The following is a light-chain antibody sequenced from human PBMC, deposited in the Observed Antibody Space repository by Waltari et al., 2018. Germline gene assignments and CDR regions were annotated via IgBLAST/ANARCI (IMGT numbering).Light chain of an antibody. Sequence: QTVVTQEPSFSVSPGGTVPLTCGLRSGSVSSNYYPIWFQQTPGQAPRTLIYSTNTRSSGVSDRFSGSILGNKAALTITGAQANDESDYYCVLYVGGGSWVFGGGTKLTVL. J-gene: IGLJ3*02. CDR2: STN. CDR1: SGSVSSNYY. V-gene: IGLV8-61*01. CDR3: VLYVGGGSWV.